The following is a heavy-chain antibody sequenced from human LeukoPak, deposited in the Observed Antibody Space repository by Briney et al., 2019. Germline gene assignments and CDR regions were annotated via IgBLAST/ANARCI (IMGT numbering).Heavy chain of an antibody. V-gene: IGHV1-18*01. CDR3: ARDCGGDGYNVSPRLGLFDY. CDR2: ISAYNGNT. D-gene: IGHD5-24*01. J-gene: IGHJ4*02. Sequence: ASVKVSCKASGYTFTSYGISWVRQAPGQGLEWMGWISAYNGNTNYAQKLQGRVTMTTDTSTSTAYMELRSLRSDDTAVYYCARDCGGDGYNVSPRLGLFDYWGQGTLVTVSS. CDR1: GYTFTSYG.